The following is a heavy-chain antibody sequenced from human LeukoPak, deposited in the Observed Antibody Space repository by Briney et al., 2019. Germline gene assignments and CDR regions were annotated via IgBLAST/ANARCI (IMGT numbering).Heavy chain of an antibody. J-gene: IGHJ5*02. CDR2: IGGTSSYT. CDR1: GFTFSDYY. D-gene: IGHD1-26*01. CDR3: ARGGRWPNWFDP. Sequence: GGSLRLSCAASGFTFSDYYMSWIRQAPGKGLEWVSYIGGTSSYTTYADSVKGRFTISRDNAKNSLYLQMNSLRAVDTAVYYCARGGRWPNWFDPWGQGTLVTVSS. V-gene: IGHV3-11*05.